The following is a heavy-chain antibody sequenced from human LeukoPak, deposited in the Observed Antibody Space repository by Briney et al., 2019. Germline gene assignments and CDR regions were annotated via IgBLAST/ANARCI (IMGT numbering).Heavy chain of an antibody. D-gene: IGHD1-26*01. Sequence: PSETLSLTCTVSGGSISSGGYYWSWIRQPPGKGLEWIGYIYHSGSTYYNPSLKSRVTISVDRSKNQFSLKLSSVTAADTAVYYCARGRVGATLFDYWGQGTLVTVSS. CDR1: GGSISSGGYY. CDR2: IYHSGST. V-gene: IGHV4-30-2*01. J-gene: IGHJ4*02. CDR3: ARGRVGATLFDY.